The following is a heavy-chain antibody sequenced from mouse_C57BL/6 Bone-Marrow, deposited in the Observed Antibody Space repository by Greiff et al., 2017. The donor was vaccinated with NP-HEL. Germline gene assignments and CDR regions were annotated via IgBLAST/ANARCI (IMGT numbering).Heavy chain of an antibody. CDR1: GYAFSSSW. D-gene: IGHD1-1*01. J-gene: IGHJ2*01. CDR2: IYPGDGDT. Sequence: QVQLQQSGPELVKPGASVKISCKASGYAFSSSWMNWVKQRPGKGLEWIGRIYPGDGDTNYNGKFKGKATLTADKSSSTAYMQLSSLTSEDSAVYFCARLLYYYGSSYGDDWGKGTTLTVSS. CDR3: ARLLYYYGSSYGDD. V-gene: IGHV1-82*01.